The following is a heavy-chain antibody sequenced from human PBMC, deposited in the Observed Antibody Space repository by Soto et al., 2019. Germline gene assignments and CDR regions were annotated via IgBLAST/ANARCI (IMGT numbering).Heavy chain of an antibody. Sequence: ASVKVSCKASGYTFTSYFIHWVRQAPGQGLEWMGIISLRHHSTSYAQKFQDRVSVTRDTSSTTVYMELSSLRSEETAVYYCARVGTTTYHDFWTGYYEPANYHQATHVRGQGTPVTVSS. CDR1: GYTFTSYF. CDR3: ARVGTTTYHDFWTGYYEPANYHQATHV. J-gene: IGHJ6*02. D-gene: IGHD3-3*01. V-gene: IGHV1-46*01. CDR2: ISLRHHST.